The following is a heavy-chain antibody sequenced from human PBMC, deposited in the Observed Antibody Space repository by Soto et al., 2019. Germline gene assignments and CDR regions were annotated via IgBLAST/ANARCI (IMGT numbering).Heavy chain of an antibody. D-gene: IGHD6-19*01. V-gene: IGHV1-69*06. CDR2: IIPIFGTA. J-gene: IGHJ5*02. CDR1: GGTFSSSA. CDR3: ARDRGGCSHNWFDP. Sequence: SVKVSCKASGGTFSSSAISWVRQAPGQGLEWMGGIIPIFGTANYAQKFQGRVTITADKSTSTAYMELSSLRSEDTAVYYCARDRGGCSHNWFDPWGQGTLVTVSS.